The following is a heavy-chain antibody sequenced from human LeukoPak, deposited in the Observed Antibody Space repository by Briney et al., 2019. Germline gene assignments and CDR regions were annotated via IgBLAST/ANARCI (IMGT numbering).Heavy chain of an antibody. CDR1: GFTFSSYA. Sequence: GGSLRLSCAASGFTFSSYAMSWVRQAPGKGLEWFSAISGSGGSTYYADSVKGRFTISRDNSKNTLYLQMNSLRGEDTAVYYCAKGEVVPAAIYGMDVWGQGTTVTVS. D-gene: IGHD2-2*02. V-gene: IGHV3-23*01. CDR2: ISGSGGST. CDR3: AKGEVVPAAIYGMDV. J-gene: IGHJ6*02.